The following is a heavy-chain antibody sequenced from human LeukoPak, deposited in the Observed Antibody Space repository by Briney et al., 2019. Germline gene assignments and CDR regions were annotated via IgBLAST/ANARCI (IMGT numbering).Heavy chain of an antibody. CDR2: ISGSGGST. CDR1: GFTFSSYA. V-gene: IGHV3-23*01. Sequence: GGSLRLSCAASGFTFSSYAMSWVRQAPGKGLEWVSAISGSGGSTYYADSVKGRFTISRDNSKNTLYLQTNSLRAEDTAVYYCAKGDYDILTGYYLDYWGQGTLVTVSS. CDR3: AKGDYDILTGYYLDY. D-gene: IGHD3-9*01. J-gene: IGHJ4*02.